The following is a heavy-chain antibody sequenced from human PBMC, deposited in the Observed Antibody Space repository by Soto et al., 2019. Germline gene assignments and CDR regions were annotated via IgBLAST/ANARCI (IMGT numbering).Heavy chain of an antibody. J-gene: IGHJ4*02. D-gene: IGHD2-2*01. CDR3: ARPRGNYCSSTSCYQFDC. V-gene: IGHV1-18*04. CDR1: GYTFTSYG. CDR2: ISAYNGNT. Sequence: ASVKVSCKASGYTFTSYGISWVRQAPGQGLEWMGWISAYNGNTNYAQKLQGRVTMTTGTSTSTAYMELRSLRSDDTAVYYCARPRGNYCSSTSCYQFDCWGQGTLVTVSS.